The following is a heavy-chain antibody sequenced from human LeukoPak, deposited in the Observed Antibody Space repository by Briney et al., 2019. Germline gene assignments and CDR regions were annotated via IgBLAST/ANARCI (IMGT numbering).Heavy chain of an antibody. J-gene: IGHJ4*02. CDR1: GYTFNSYG. Sequence: ASVKVSCKASGYTFNSYGFSWVRQAPGQGLEWMGWIRADNGNTNYAQKVQGRVTMTTDTSTSTAYMQLWGLTSDDTAVYYCARVPARNDFWSGYSGYFDYWGQGTLVTVSS. CDR2: IRADNGNT. V-gene: IGHV1-18*01. D-gene: IGHD3-3*01. CDR3: ARVPARNDFWSGYSGYFDY.